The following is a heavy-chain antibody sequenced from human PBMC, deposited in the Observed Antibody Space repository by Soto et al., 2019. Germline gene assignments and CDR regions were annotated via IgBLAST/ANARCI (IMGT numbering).Heavy chain of an antibody. D-gene: IGHD6-13*01. CDR2: ISSSSSYI. CDR3: ARAGGRIAPPNAFDI. J-gene: IGHJ3*02. Sequence: PGGSLRLSCAASGFTFSSYSMNWVRQAPGKGLEWVSSISSSSSYIYYADSVKGRFTISRDNAKNSLYLQMNSLRAEDTAVYYCARAGGRIAPPNAFDIWGQGTMVTVSS. CDR1: GFTFSSYS. V-gene: IGHV3-21*01.